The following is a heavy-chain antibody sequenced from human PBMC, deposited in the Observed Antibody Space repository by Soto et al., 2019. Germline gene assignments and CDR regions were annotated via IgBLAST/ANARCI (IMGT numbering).Heavy chain of an antibody. J-gene: IGHJ3*02. V-gene: IGHV4-31*03. CDR3: ARVLTGWAFDI. CDR2: IYYSGST. Sequence: SETLSLTCTFSGGSISSGGYYWSWIRQHPGKGLEWIGYIYYSGSTYYNPSLKSRVTISVDTSKNQFSLKLSSVTAADTAVYYCARVLTGWAFDIWGQGTMVTVSS. CDR1: GGSISSGGYY.